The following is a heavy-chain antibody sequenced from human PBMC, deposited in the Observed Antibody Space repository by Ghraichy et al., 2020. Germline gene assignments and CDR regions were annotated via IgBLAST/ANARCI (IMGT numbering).Heavy chain of an antibody. Sequence: SETLSLTCTVSGGSISSSSYYWGWIRQPPGKGLEWIGSIYYSGSTYYNPSLKSRVTISVDTSKNQFSLKLSSVTAADTAVYYCARQVNPYYFDYWGQGTLVTVSS. V-gene: IGHV4-39*01. CDR1: GGSISSSSYY. CDR2: IYYSGST. D-gene: IGHD1-14*01. J-gene: IGHJ4*02. CDR3: ARQVNPYYFDY.